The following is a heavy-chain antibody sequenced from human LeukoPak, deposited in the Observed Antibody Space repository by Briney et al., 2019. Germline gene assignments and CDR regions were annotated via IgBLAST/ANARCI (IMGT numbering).Heavy chain of an antibody. CDR1: GFTFSSYG. CDR3: ARDRLDSSSWYYYYYGMDV. Sequence: GGSPRLSCAASGFTFSSYGMHWVRQAPGKGLEWVAVISYDGSNKYYADSVKGRFTISRDNSKNTLYLQMNSLRAEDTAVYYCARDRLDSSSWYYYYYGMDVWGQGTTVTVSS. D-gene: IGHD6-13*01. CDR2: ISYDGSNK. V-gene: IGHV3-33*01. J-gene: IGHJ6*02.